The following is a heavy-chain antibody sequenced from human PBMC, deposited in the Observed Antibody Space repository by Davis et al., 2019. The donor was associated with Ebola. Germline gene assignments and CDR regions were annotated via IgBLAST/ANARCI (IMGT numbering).Heavy chain of an antibody. J-gene: IGHJ6*02. D-gene: IGHD3-3*01. CDR3: ARTLYYDFWSGTPAPYYYGMDV. CDR2: IIPIFGTA. Sequence: SVKVSCKASGGTFSSYAISWVRQAPGQGLEWMGGIIPIFGTANYAQKFQGRVTITADESTSTAYMELSSLRSEDTAVYYCARTLYYDFWSGTPAPYYYGMDVWGQGTTVTVSS. CDR1: GGTFSSYA. V-gene: IGHV1-69*13.